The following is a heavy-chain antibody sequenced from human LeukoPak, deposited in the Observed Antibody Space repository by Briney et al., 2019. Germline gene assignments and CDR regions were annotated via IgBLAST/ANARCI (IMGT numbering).Heavy chain of an antibody. CDR1: GGSFSGYY. Sequence: SETLSLTCAVYGGSFSGYYWSWIRQPPGKGLEWIGEINHSGSTNYNPSLKSRVTISVDTSKNQFTLKLSSVTAADTAVYYCARPLRLRWFPEAFDIWGQGTMVTVSS. V-gene: IGHV4-34*01. CDR3: ARPLRLRWFPEAFDI. J-gene: IGHJ3*02. CDR2: INHSGST. D-gene: IGHD4-17*01.